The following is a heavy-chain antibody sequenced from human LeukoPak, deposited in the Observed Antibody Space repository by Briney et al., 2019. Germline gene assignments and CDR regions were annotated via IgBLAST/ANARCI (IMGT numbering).Heavy chain of an antibody. CDR1: GGSFSGYY. Sequence: SETLSLTCAVYGGSFSGYYWSWIRQPPGKGLEWIGEINHSGSTNYNPSLEGRVTISIDTSMNQFSLKLTSVTAADTAVYYCARETSLVGYSGGLGFNYWGQGILVTVSS. CDR3: ARETSLVGYSGGLGFNY. J-gene: IGHJ4*02. V-gene: IGHV4-34*01. CDR2: INHSGST. D-gene: IGHD6-19*01.